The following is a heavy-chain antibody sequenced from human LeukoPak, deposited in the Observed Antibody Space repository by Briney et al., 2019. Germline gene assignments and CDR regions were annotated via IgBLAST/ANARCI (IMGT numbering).Heavy chain of an antibody. CDR2: IYTSGST. J-gene: IGHJ4*02. CDR3: ARRSPRGATDY. CDR1: GGSISSYY. Sequence: SETLSLTCTVSGGSISSYYWSWIRQPPGKGLEWIGYIYTSGSTNYNPSLKSRVTISVDTSKNQFSLKLSSVTAADTAAYYCARRSPRGATDYWGQGTLVTVSS. D-gene: IGHD1-26*01. V-gene: IGHV4-4*09.